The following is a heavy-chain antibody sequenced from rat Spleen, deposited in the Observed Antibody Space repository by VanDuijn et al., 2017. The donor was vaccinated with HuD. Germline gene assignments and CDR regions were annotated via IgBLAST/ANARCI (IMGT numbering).Heavy chain of an antibody. D-gene: IGHD1-7*01. CDR1: GYTFTSYS. Sequence: QVQLQQSGPELAKPGSSVKISCKASGYTFTSYSISWIKQTTGQGLEYIGYINTGSRGSTFNEKFKGKATLTVDKSSSTAFMQLSSLTPDDSAVYYCARERYYGYDYDYFDYWGQGVMVTVSS. V-gene: IGHV1-43*01. CDR3: ARERYYGYDYDYFDY. J-gene: IGHJ2*01. CDR2: INTGSRGS.